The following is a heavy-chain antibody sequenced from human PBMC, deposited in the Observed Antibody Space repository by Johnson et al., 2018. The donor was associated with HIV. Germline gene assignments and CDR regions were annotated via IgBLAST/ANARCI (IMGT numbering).Heavy chain of an antibody. CDR1: GFTFSDYY. D-gene: IGHD3-10*01. V-gene: IGHV3-11*04. CDR2: ISSSGSTI. J-gene: IGHJ3*02. CDR3: AGAVTIRDAFDI. Sequence: QVQLVESGGGLVQPGGSLRLSCAASGFTFSDYYMSWIRQAPGKGLEWVSYISSSGSTIYYADSVKGRFTISRDNDKNSLYLQMNSLRAEDTAVYFCAGAVTIRDAFDIWGQGTMVTVSS.